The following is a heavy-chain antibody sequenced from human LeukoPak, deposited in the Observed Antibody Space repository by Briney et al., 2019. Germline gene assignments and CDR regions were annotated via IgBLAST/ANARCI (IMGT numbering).Heavy chain of an antibody. V-gene: IGHV3-48*01. CDR2: ISSSATTI. CDR3: ARDFLEDSY. D-gene: IGHD3-3*01. Sequence: GGSLRLSCAASGLTFSIYNMNWVRQAPGKGLEWVSYISSSATTIYYADSVKGRFTISRDNAKNSLYLQINSLRAEDTAVYYCARDFLEDSYWGQGTLVTVSS. CDR1: GLTFSIYN. J-gene: IGHJ4*02.